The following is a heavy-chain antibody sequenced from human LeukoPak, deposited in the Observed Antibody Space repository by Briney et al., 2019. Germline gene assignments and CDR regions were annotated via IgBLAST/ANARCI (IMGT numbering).Heavy chain of an antibody. V-gene: IGHV3-15*01. CDR3: TTVMPYIVVVPAATTVGTHYYYYMDV. CDR1: GFTFSNAW. J-gene: IGHJ6*03. D-gene: IGHD2-2*01. Sequence: GGSLRLSCAASGFTFSNAWMSWVRQAPGKGLEWVGRIKSKTDGGTRDYAAPVKGRFTISRDDSKNTLYLQMNRLKTEDTAVYYCTTVMPYIVVVPAATTVGTHYYYYMDVWGKGTTVTVSS. CDR2: IKSKTDGGTR.